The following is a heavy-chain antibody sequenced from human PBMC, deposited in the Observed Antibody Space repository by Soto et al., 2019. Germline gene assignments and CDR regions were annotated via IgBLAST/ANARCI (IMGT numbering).Heavy chain of an antibody. CDR2: INHSGSA. J-gene: IGHJ4*02. V-gene: IGHV4-34*01. D-gene: IGHD1-26*01. CDR3: ARGLITGSQWSGGWYYFDS. Sequence: QVQLQQSGAGLLKPSETLSLTCDVYGGSFSGYIWTWIRQTPGKGLQWIGQINHSGSANYNPALKSRHTISVHTSNSQFSLGLSSVTAAGTAVYCCARGLITGSQWSGGWYYFDSWGQGTQATVSS. CDR1: GGSFSGYI.